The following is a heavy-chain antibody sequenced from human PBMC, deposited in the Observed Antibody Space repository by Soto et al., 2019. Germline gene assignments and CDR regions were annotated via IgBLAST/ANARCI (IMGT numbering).Heavy chain of an antibody. D-gene: IGHD6-13*01. CDR1: GGTFSSYT. Sequence: QVQLVQSGAEVQKPGSSVKVSCKASGGTFSSYTISWVRQAPGQGLEWMGRIIPILGIANYAQKFQGRVTITADKSTSTAYMELSSLRSEDTAVYYCARESGSAAGTFYYYYYMDVWGKGTTVTVSS. CDR3: ARESGSAAGTFYYYYYMDV. V-gene: IGHV1-69*08. J-gene: IGHJ6*03. CDR2: IIPILGIA.